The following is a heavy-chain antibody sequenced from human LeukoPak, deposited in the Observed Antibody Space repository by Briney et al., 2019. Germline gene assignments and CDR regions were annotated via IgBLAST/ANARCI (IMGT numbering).Heavy chain of an antibody. CDR2: IKQDGSKK. CDR1: GFSISNFW. Sequence: GGSLRLSCAASGFSISNFWMSWVRQAPGKGLEWVADIKQDGSKKYYLGFVKGRFTISRDNAKNSLDLQMNSPRAEDTAVYYCAKYYYGSGSYFAFDIWGQGTMVTVSS. CDR3: AKYYYGSGSYFAFDI. J-gene: IGHJ3*02. D-gene: IGHD3-10*01. V-gene: IGHV3-7*01.